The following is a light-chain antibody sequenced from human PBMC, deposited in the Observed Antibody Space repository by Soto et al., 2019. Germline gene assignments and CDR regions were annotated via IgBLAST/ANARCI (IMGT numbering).Light chain of an antibody. CDR1: SSNIGAGYD. J-gene: IGLJ2*01. CDR2: GNS. CDR3: SSYAGGNNLV. Sequence: QSVLTQPPSVSGAPGQRVTISCTGSSSNIGAGYDVHWYQQLPGTAPKLLIYGNSNRPSGVPDRFSGSKSGTSASLAITGLQAEDEADYYCSSYAGGNNLVFGGGTKLTVL. V-gene: IGLV1-40*01.